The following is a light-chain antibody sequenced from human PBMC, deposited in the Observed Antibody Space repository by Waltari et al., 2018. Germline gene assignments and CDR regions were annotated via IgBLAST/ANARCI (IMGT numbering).Light chain of an antibody. CDR2: DVS. Sequence: QSALTQPRSVSGSPGQSVTISCTGTSSDVGDYNYVSWYQQRPGKAPKLMIYDVSERTSGVPHRFSDSKSGNTASLTISGLHAEDEGDYYRCSFSGSYTVVFGVGTKLTVL. CDR1: SSDVGDYNY. J-gene: IGLJ3*02. V-gene: IGLV2-11*01. CDR3: CSFSGSYTVV.